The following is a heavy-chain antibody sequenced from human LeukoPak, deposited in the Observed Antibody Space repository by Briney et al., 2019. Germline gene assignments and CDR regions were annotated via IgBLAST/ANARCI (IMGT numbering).Heavy chain of an antibody. J-gene: IGHJ3*02. D-gene: IGHD2-15*01. Sequence: GGSLRLSCAASGFTVSSSYMSWVRQAPGKGLEWVSVIYSGGSTYYADSVKGRFTISRDNSKNTLYLQMNSLRAEDTAVYYCASGAVVAVGDAFDIWGQGTMVTVSS. CDR3: ASGAVVAVGDAFDI. CDR2: IYSGGST. CDR1: GFTVSSSY. V-gene: IGHV3-53*01.